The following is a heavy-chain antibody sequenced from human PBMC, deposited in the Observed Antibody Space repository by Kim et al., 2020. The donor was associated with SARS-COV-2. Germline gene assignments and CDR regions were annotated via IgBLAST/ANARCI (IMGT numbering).Heavy chain of an antibody. J-gene: IGHJ6*02. V-gene: IGHV3-9*01. Sequence: GGSLRLSCAASGFTFDDYAMHWVRQAPGKGLEWVSGISWNSGSIGYADSVKGRFTISRGNAKNSLYLQMNSLRAEDTALYYCAKDILDSSGWYHYYYGMDVWGQGTTVTVSS. D-gene: IGHD6-19*01. CDR2: ISWNSGSI. CDR3: AKDILDSSGWYHYYYGMDV. CDR1: GFTFDDYA.